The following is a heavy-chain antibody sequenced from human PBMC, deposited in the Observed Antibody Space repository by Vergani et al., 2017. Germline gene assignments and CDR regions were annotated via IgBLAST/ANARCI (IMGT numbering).Heavy chain of an antibody. D-gene: IGHD3-22*01. Sequence: QVQLQQWGAGLLKPSETLSLTCAVYGGSFSGYYWSWIRQPPGKGLEWIGEINHSGSTNYNPSLKSRVTISVDTSKNQCSLKLSSVTAADTAVYYCARSRRRTYYYDSSGYYPNWFDPWGQGTLVTVSS. V-gene: IGHV4-34*01. CDR2: INHSGST. CDR1: GGSFSGYY. CDR3: ARSRRRTYYYDSSGYYPNWFDP. J-gene: IGHJ5*02.